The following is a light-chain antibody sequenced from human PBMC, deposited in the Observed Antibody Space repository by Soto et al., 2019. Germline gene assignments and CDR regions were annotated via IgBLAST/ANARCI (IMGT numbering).Light chain of an antibody. CDR3: SSYAGSTYYV. Sequence: QSVLTQPPSASGSPGQSVTISCTGTSSDVGGYNYVSWFQQHPGEAPKLMIYDVSKRPSGVPDRFSGSKSGNTASLTVSGVQAEDEADYYCSSYAGSTYYVFGTGTKLTVL. CDR1: SSDVGGYNY. V-gene: IGLV2-8*01. CDR2: DVS. J-gene: IGLJ1*01.